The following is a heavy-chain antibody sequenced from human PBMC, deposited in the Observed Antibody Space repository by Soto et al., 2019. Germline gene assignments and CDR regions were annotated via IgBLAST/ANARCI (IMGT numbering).Heavy chain of an antibody. CDR3: VFHFNNYQSYS. CDR2: IGAGGANI. Sequence: GSLRLSCAASGFTFISSAMNWVRQAPGKGLEWVSIIGAGGANIYYADSVKGRFTISRDDSKNTVYLQMNTLRAEDTATYYCVFHFNNYQSYSWGQGTQVTVSS. V-gene: IGHV3-23*01. D-gene: IGHD2-2*01. J-gene: IGHJ4*02. CDR1: GFTFISSA.